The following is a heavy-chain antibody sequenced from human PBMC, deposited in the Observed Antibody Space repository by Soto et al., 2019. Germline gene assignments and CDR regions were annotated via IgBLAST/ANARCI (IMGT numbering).Heavy chain of an antibody. Sequence: PSETLSLTCAVSGGSISSSSYYWGWIRQPPGKGLEWIGSIYYSGSTYYNPSLKSRVTISVDTSKNQFSLKLSSVTAADTAVYYCARQIRLWSPSPEYFQHWGQGTLVTVSS. CDR3: ARQIRLWSPSPEYFQH. V-gene: IGHV4-39*01. CDR2: IYYSGST. D-gene: IGHD5-18*01. J-gene: IGHJ1*01. CDR1: GGSISSSSYY.